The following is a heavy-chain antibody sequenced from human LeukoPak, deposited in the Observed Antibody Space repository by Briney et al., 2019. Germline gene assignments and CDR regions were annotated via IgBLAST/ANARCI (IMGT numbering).Heavy chain of an antibody. Sequence: GGSLRLSCAASGFTFSRYEMNWVRQAPGKGPEWVSYIGSSGNDIYYADSVKGRFTISRDNAKNSLYLQMTSLRAEDTAVYYCATDIWGQGTMVTVSS. CDR3: ATDI. CDR2: IGSSGNDI. J-gene: IGHJ3*02. CDR1: GFTFSRYE. V-gene: IGHV3-48*03.